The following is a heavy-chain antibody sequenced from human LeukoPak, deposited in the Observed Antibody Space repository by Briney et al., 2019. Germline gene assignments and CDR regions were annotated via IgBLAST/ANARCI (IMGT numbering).Heavy chain of an antibody. D-gene: IGHD3-16*02. J-gene: IGHJ5*02. V-gene: IGHV1-8*01. CDR3: ARGPLVRLPSSFDP. CDR2: MNPNSGNT. CDR1: GYTFTSYD. Sequence: GASVKVSCKASGYTFTSYDINWLRQATGQGLEWMGWMNPNSGNTGSAQRFQGRVTITRDTSRSTAYMELRSLTSEDTAVYYCARGPLVRLPSSFDPWGQGTLVTVSS.